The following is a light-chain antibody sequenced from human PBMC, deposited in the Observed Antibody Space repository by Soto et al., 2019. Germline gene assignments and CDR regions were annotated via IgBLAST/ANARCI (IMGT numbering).Light chain of an antibody. CDR3: QQYNNWPPRYT. V-gene: IGKV3-15*01. Sequence: EIVMTQSPGTLSVSPGERATLSCRASQSVSSNLAWYQHKPGQAPRLLIYGASTRATGIPARFSGSGSGTAFALTISSLQSGDFAVDYCQQYNNWPPRYTVGQGTKLEIK. CDR1: QSVSSN. CDR2: GAS. J-gene: IGKJ2*01.